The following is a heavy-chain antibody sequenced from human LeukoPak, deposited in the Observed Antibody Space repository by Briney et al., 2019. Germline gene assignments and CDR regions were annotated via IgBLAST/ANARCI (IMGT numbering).Heavy chain of an antibody. D-gene: IGHD6-19*01. CDR2: ISSSSSYI. Sequence: GGSLRLSCAASGFTFSSYAMSWVRQAPGKGLEWVSSISSSSSYIYYADSVKGRFTISRDNAKNSLYLQMNSLRAEDTAVYYCARTGYSSGWYENDYFDYWGQGTLVTVSS. V-gene: IGHV3-21*01. CDR3: ARTGYSSGWYENDYFDY. J-gene: IGHJ4*02. CDR1: GFTFSSYA.